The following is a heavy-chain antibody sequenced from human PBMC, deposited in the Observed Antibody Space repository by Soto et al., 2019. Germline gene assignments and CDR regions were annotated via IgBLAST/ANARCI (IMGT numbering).Heavy chain of an antibody. V-gene: IGHV4-61*01. Sequence: SETLSLTCCVSGGSVSNKTYYWSWIRQPPGERLEWIGYVYYSGTTNYNPSLKGRVTISVDLSKNQFSLRLSSVTTADTALYYCARTTAVPNTLRSRYFFDYWGQGTLVTVSS. J-gene: IGHJ4*02. CDR2: VYYSGTT. D-gene: IGHD4-17*01. CDR3: ARTTAVPNTLRSRYFFDY. CDR1: GGSVSNKTYY.